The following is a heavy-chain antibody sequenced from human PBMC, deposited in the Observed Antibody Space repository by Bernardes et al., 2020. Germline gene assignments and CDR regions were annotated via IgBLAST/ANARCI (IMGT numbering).Heavy chain of an antibody. CDR2: IYYSGST. D-gene: IGHD5-18*01. J-gene: IGHJ4*02. V-gene: IGHV4-39*01. Sequence: SETLSLTCTVSGGSISSSSYYWGWIRQPPGMGLEWIGSIYYSGSTYYNPSPKSRATISVDTSTNQFSLKLSSVTAADTAVYYCARGGSSATWIQLWFSPPFDYWGQGTLVTVSS. CDR1: GGSISSSSYY. CDR3: ARGGSSATWIQLWFSPPFDY.